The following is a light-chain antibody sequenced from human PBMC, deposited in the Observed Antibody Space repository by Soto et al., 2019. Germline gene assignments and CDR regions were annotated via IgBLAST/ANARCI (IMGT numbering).Light chain of an antibody. V-gene: IGKV3-20*01. CDR2: GAS. CDR3: QQYGSSGT. J-gene: IGKJ1*01. CDR1: QSVSNNY. Sequence: EIVLTQSPGTLSLSPGERATLSCVASQSVSNNYLAWYQQKPGQAPRLLIYGASNRATGIPDRFSGSGSGTDFTLTTSRLAPEDFAVYYCQQYGSSGTFGQGTKVDIK.